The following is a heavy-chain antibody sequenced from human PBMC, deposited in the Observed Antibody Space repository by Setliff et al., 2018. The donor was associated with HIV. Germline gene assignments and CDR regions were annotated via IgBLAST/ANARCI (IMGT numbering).Heavy chain of an antibody. CDR2: IYYSGST. J-gene: IGHJ4*02. V-gene: IGHV4-31*03. D-gene: IGHD5-12*01. CDR1: DGSVSSTGYY. CDR3: AREKYKFGYQVYFFDS. Sequence: SETLSLTCTVSDGSVSSTGYYWSWLRQHPGKGLEWIGSIYYSGSTNYNPSLKSRLTIFLDASNTQFSLKLSSVTAADTAVYFCAREKYKFGYQVYFFDSWGQGTLVTVSS.